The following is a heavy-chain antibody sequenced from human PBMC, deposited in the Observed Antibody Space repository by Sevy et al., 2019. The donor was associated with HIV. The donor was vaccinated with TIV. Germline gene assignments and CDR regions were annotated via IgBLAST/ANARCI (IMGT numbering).Heavy chain of an antibody. J-gene: IGHJ4*02. CDR1: GFTVSSNY. D-gene: IGHD3-22*01. Sequence: GGSLRLSCAASGFTVSSNYMSWVRQAPGKGLEWVSVIYSGGSTYYASSVKGRFTISRDNSKNTLYLQMNSLRADDTAVYYCSIVGSGLGYFFDYWGQGTLVTVSS. V-gene: IGHV3-66*01. CDR2: IYSGGST. CDR3: SIVGSGLGYFFDY.